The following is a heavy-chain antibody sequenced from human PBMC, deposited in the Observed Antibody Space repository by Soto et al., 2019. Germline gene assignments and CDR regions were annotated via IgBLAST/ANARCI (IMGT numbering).Heavy chain of an antibody. CDR2: IKQDGSEK. J-gene: IGHJ4*02. CDR1: GFTFSSYW. D-gene: IGHD3-3*01. Sequence: GGSLRLSCAASGFTFSSYWMSWVRQAPGKGLEWVANIKQDGSEKYYVDSVKGRFTISRDNAKNSLYLQMNSLRAEDTAVYYCARASYYDFWSAPYWGQGTLFTVSS. CDR3: ARASYYDFWSAPY. V-gene: IGHV3-7*03.